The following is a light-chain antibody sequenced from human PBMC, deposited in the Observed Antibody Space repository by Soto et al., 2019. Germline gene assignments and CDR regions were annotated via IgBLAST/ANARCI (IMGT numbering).Light chain of an antibody. Sequence: DIQMTQSPSSLSASVGDRVTITCRASQDISNYLAWYQQKPGKAPKLLIYAASTLQSGVPSRFSGSGSGTDFTLTISRLQPEDVASYYCQKYNSAPVWFGQGTKVEIK. V-gene: IGKV1-27*01. J-gene: IGKJ1*01. CDR3: QKYNSAPVW. CDR1: QDISNY. CDR2: AAS.